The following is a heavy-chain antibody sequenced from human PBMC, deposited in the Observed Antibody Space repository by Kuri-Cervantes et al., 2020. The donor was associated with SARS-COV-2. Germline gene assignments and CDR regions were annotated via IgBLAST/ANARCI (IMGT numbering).Heavy chain of an antibody. V-gene: IGHV1-46*01. J-gene: IGHJ4*02. Sequence: GESLKISCKASGYTFTSYYMHWVRQAPGQGLEWMGIINPSGGSTSYAQKFQGRVTMTRDTSTSTVYMELSSLRSEDTAVYYCARLLPIVATTNYFDYWGQGTLVTVSS. CDR1: GYTFTSYY. D-gene: IGHD5-12*01. CDR3: ARLLPIVATTNYFDY. CDR2: INPSGGST.